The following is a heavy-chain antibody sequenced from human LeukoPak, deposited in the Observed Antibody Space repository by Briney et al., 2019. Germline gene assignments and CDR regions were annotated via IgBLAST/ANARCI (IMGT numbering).Heavy chain of an antibody. V-gene: IGHV4-39*01. CDR3: ARPRPVGAFDI. CDR2: IYYSGST. CDR1: GDSISSSNYY. Sequence: SETLSLTCTVSGDSISSSNYYWGWIRQPPGKGLEWIGNIYYSGSTNSNPSLKSRVTISVDTSKNQFSLKLTSVTAADTAVYYCARPRPVGAFDIWGQGTMVTVSS. J-gene: IGHJ3*02.